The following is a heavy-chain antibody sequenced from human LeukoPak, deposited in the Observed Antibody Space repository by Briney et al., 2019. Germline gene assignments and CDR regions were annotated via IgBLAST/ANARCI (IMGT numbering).Heavy chain of an antibody. J-gene: IGHJ4*02. CDR2: ISPYNGDT. D-gene: IGHD1-1*01. Sequence: SVKVSCKTSGYIFTNYDINWVRQAPGQGIEWMGWISPYNGDTKYAQKYQDRVTMSTDTSTSTTYMELRSLRSDDTAVYYCTRATGGLSDYWGEGTLVTVSS. CDR3: TRATGGLSDY. CDR1: GYIFTNYD. V-gene: IGHV1-18*04.